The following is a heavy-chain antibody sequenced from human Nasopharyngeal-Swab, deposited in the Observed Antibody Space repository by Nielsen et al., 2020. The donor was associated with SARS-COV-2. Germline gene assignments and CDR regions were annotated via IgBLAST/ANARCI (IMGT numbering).Heavy chain of an antibody. V-gene: IGHV1-69*10. CDR2: IIPILGIA. CDR1: GGTFSSYD. D-gene: IGHD5-24*01. CDR3: AHDGYNYYYYGMDV. J-gene: IGHJ6*04. Sequence: SVKVSCKASGGTFSSYDISWVRQAPGQGLEWMGWIIPILGIANYAQKFQGRVTITADKSTSTAYMELSSLRSEDTAVYYCAHDGYNYYYYGMDVWGKGTTVTVSS.